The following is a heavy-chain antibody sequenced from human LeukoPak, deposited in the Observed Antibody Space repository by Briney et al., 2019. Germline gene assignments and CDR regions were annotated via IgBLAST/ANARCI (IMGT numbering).Heavy chain of an antibody. D-gene: IGHD6-13*01. CDR3: ARKRDSMSWVDY. CDR1: GYIFSSYW. Sequence: GESLKISCQASGYIFSSYWIGRVRQMPGKGLEWMGIIYPGDSDTRYSPSFQGQVTISADKSISTAYLQWSSLKASDTAMYYCARKRDSMSWVDYWGQGTQVTVSS. J-gene: IGHJ4*02. V-gene: IGHV5-51*01. CDR2: IYPGDSDT.